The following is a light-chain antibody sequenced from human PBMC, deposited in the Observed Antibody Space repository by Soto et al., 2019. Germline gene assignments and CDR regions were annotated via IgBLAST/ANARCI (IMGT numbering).Light chain of an antibody. CDR2: STN. CDR3: PLYMGGGIAV. J-gene: IGLJ3*02. V-gene: IGLV8-61*01. Sequence: QAVVTQEPSFSVSPGRTVTLTCGLRSGSVSTNYYPSWYQQTPGQAPRTLIYSTNIRSSGVPDRFSGTILGNKAALTITRAQADDAAHYYCPLYMGGGIAVFGGGTKLTVL. CDR1: SGSVSTNYY.